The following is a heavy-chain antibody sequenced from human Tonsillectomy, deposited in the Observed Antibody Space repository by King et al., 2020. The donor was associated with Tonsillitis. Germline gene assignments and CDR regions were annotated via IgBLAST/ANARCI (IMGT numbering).Heavy chain of an antibody. Sequence: VQLVESGGGLVQPGGSLRLSCAASGFTFSSLSTSWVRQAPGKGLEWVSAIRGSGGGTYYADSVKGRFTISRDNSKHTLYLQMNSLRAEDTDVYYCEKDDSTYYDFWRGYPETYYYGMDVWGQGTTVTVSS. CDR2: IRGSGGGT. J-gene: IGHJ6*02. V-gene: IGHV3-23*04. CDR1: GFTFSSLS. CDR3: EKDDSTYYDFWRGYPETYYYGMDV. D-gene: IGHD3-3*01.